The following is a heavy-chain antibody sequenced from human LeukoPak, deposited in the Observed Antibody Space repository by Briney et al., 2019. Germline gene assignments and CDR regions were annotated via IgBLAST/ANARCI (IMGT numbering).Heavy chain of an antibody. CDR2: IYGRGRST. D-gene: IGHD6-19*01. CDR1: GFTFSYYA. V-gene: IGHV3-23*01. CDR3: AKTRGETAVNPDV. J-gene: IGHJ6*02. Sequence: GGSLRLSCAASGFTFSYYAMSWVRQAPGKGLEWVSSIYGRGRSTYYADSVKGRFTISRDNSKNTLYLQMNSLRAEDTAIYYCAKTRGETAVNPDVWGQGTTVIVSS.